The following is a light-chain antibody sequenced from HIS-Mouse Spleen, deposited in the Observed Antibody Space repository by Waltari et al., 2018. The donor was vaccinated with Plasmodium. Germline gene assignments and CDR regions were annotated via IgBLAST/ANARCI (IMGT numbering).Light chain of an antibody. CDR3: YSAADNNWV. CDR2: KDS. Sequence: SYELTQPSSVSVSPGQTARITCSGDLLAKKYARWFQQKPGQAPWLVIYKDSERPSGIPERFSGSSSGTTVTLTISGAQVEDEADYYCYSAADNNWVFGGGTKLTVL. J-gene: IGLJ3*02. V-gene: IGLV3-27*01. CDR1: LLAKKY.